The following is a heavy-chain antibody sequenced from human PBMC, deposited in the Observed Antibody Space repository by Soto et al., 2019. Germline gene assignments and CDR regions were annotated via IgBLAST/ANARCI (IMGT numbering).Heavy chain of an antibody. Sequence: AGSLRLSCAASGFTFSSYGMHWVRQAPGKGLEWVAVLWSYWSTGTNEYYADSVKGRFTISRDNSKNMLYLQMNSLRGEDTAVYYCARVGGSYYFDHWGQGTLVTVSS. CDR3: ARVGGSYYFDH. D-gene: IGHD3-16*01. V-gene: IGHV3-33*01. J-gene: IGHJ4*02. CDR1: GFTFSSYG. CDR2: LWSYWSTGTNE.